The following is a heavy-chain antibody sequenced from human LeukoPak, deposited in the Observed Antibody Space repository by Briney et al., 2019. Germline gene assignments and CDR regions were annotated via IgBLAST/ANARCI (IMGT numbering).Heavy chain of an antibody. CDR1: GFTFSNAW. V-gene: IGHV3-15*01. J-gene: IGHJ4*02. CDR2: IKSKTDGGTT. Sequence: GGSLRLSCAASGFTFSNAWMSWVRQAPGKGLEWVGRIKSKTDGGTTDYAAPVKGRFTISRDDSKNTLYLQMNSLKTEDTAVYYCTTETYYYDSSGLPYYFDYWAREPWSPSPQ. CDR3: TTETYYYDSSGLPYYFDY. D-gene: IGHD3-22*01.